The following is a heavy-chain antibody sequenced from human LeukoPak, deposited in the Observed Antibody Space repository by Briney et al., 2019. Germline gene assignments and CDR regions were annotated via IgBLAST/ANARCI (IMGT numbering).Heavy chain of an antibody. D-gene: IGHD4-11*01. V-gene: IGHV3-23*01. CDR3: AKGGRVTRYGVDV. Sequence: GGSLRLSCAASGFTFNSYAMSWVRQAPGKGLEWVSGISYGGTSTYNADSVKGRFTISRDNSKNTLYLQMNSLRAEDTAVYYCAKGGRVTRYGVDVWGQGTTVTVSS. CDR1: GFTFNSYA. CDR2: ISYGGTST. J-gene: IGHJ6*02.